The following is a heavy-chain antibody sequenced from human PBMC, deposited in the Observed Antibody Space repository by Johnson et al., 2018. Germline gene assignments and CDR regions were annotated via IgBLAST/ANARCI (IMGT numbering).Heavy chain of an antibody. CDR3: ARGYGGNSGPDAFDI. D-gene: IGHD4-23*01. Sequence: QVQLQESGAEVKKXGASVKVSCKASGYAFTSYDINWVRQATGQGLEWMGWMNSNSGNTGYAQKFQGRVTMTRNTSITTAYMELSSLRSEDTAVYYCARGYGGNSGPDAFDIWGQGTAVTVSS. V-gene: IGHV1-8*01. J-gene: IGHJ3*02. CDR1: GYAFTSYD. CDR2: MNSNSGNT.